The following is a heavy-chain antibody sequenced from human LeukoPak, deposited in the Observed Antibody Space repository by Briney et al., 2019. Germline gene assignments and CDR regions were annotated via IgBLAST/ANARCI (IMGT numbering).Heavy chain of an antibody. CDR1: GFTFIKYA. V-gene: IGHV3-23*01. CDR2: ISGGGDTR. CDR3: AIGPGSL. D-gene: IGHD3-10*01. J-gene: IGHJ4*02. Sequence: GGSLRLSCEASGFTFIKYAMSWVRQAPGKGLEWVSGISGGGDTRNYADSVKGRFTVSRDNSKNTVYLHMNTLRVEDTAVYYCAIGPGSLWGQGTRVTVSS.